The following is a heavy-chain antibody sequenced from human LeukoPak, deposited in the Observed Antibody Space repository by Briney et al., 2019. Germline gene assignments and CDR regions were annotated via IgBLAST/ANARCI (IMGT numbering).Heavy chain of an antibody. J-gene: IGHJ4*02. CDR1: GGSISSGDYY. Sequence: SETLSLTCTVSGGSISSGDYYWSWIRQPPGKGLEWIGNKYYSGNTNYNPSLKSRVTISVDMSKNKFSLKLSSVTATDTAVYYCAREGAGAHYFDYWGQGTLVTVSS. V-gene: IGHV4-61*08. CDR2: KYYSGNT. CDR3: AREGAGAHYFDY. D-gene: IGHD1-26*01.